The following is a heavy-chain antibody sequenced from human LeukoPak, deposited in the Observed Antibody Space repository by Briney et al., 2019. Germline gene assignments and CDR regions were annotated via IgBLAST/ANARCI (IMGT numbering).Heavy chain of an antibody. CDR3: AGLFSGYDPFDY. V-gene: IGHV4-4*07. CDR2: IYTSGST. J-gene: IGHJ4*02. Sequence: SETLSLTCTVSGGSISSYYWSWIRQPAGKGLEWIGRIYTSGSTNYNPSLKSRVTISVDTSKNQVSLKLRSVTAADTAVYYCAGLFSGYDPFDYWGQGTLVTVSS. D-gene: IGHD5-12*01. CDR1: GGSISSYY.